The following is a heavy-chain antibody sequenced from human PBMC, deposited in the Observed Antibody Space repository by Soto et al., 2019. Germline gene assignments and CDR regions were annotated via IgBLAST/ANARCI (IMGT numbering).Heavy chain of an antibody. Sequence: SETLSLTCTVSGGSISSYYWSWIRQPPGKGLEWIGDIYYSGSTNYNPSLKSRVTISIDTSKNQFSLKLSSVTAADTAVYYCARSYGSGNYYGVPSNWFDPWGQGILVTVSS. D-gene: IGHD3-10*01. V-gene: IGHV4-59*12. CDR1: GGSISSYY. CDR2: IYYSGST. CDR3: ARSYGSGNYYGVPSNWFDP. J-gene: IGHJ5*02.